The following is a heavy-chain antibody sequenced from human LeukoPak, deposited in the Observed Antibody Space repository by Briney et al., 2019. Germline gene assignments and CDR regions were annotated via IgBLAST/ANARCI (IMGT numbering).Heavy chain of an antibody. D-gene: IGHD3-10*01. CDR3: ARDLYGTMVYYYYMDV. Sequence: GGSLRLSCAASGFTFSSYGMHWVRQAPGKGLVWVSRINSDGSSTSYADSVKGRFTISRDNAKNTLYLQMNSLRAEDTAVYYCARDLYGTMVYYYYMDVWGKGTTVTVSS. J-gene: IGHJ6*03. CDR1: GFTFSSYG. V-gene: IGHV3-74*01. CDR2: INSDGSST.